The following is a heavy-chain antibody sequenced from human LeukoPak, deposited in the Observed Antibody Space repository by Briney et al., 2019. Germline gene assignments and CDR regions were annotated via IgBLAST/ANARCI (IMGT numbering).Heavy chain of an antibody. D-gene: IGHD2-2*01. V-gene: IGHV4-59*01. CDR3: ARSYCSSTSCYPYFDY. CDR1: GGSISSYY. J-gene: IGHJ4*02. CDR2: IYYSGST. Sequence: PSETLSLTCTVSGGSISSYYWSWIRQPPGKGLEWIGYIYYSGSTNYNPSLKSRVTISVDTSKNQFSLKLSSVTAADTAVYYCARSYCSSTSCYPYFDYWGQGTLVTVS.